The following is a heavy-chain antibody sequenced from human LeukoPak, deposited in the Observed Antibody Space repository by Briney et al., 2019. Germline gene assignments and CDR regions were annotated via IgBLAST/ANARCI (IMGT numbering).Heavy chain of an antibody. V-gene: IGHV1-2*02. D-gene: IGHD2-2*01. J-gene: IGHJ4*02. CDR3: AGGRTDIVVVPATLRNYYFDY. Sequence: ASVKVTCKASGYTFTGYYMHWVRQAPGQGLEWMGWINPNSGGTNYAQKFQGRVTMTRDTSISTAYMELSRLRSDDTAVYYCAGGRTDIVVVPATLRNYYFDYWGQGTLVTVSS. CDR1: GYTFTGYY. CDR2: INPNSGGT.